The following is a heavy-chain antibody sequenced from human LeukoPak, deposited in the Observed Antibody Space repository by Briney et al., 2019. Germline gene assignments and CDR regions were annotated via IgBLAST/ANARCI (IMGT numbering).Heavy chain of an antibody. J-gene: IGHJ4*02. CDR2: ISSSGSTI. D-gene: IGHD3-3*01. CDR3: ASLLWSGYSLDY. CDR1: GFTFSDYY. V-gene: IGHV3-11*04. Sequence: GGSLRLSCAASGFTFSDYYMSWIRQAPGKGLEWVSYISSSGSTIYYADSVKGRFTISRDNAKNSLYLQMNSLRAEDTAVYYCASLLWSGYSLDYWGQGTLVTVSS.